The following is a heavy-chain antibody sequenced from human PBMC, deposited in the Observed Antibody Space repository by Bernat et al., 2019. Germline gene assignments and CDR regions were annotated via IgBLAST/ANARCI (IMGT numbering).Heavy chain of an antibody. CDR1: GYTFTSYG. Sequence: QVQLVQSGAEVKKPGASVKVSCKASGYTFTSYGISWVRQAPGQGLEWMGWISAYNGNTNYAQKLQGRVTMTTDTSTSTAYMELRSLRSDDTAVYYCAREVGSNYCPLYYYYYYMDVWGKGTTVTVSS. CDR3: AREVGSNYCPLYYYYYYMDV. D-gene: IGHD4-11*01. CDR2: ISAYNGNT. J-gene: IGHJ6*03. V-gene: IGHV1-18*01.